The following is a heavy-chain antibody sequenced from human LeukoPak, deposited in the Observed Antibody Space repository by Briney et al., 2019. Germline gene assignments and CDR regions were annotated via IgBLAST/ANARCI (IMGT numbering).Heavy chain of an antibody. V-gene: IGHV4-38-2*01. CDR1: GHSIRSTFY. J-gene: IGHJ4*02. Sequence: PSETLSLTCAVSGHSIRSTFYWGWIRQPPGKGLEWIGVIYHSGITFYNPSLKSRVSISVDMSKNHFSLRLSSVTAADTAVYFCARATEDTVGAMGAYFDYWGQGILVTVSS. D-gene: IGHD1-26*01. CDR3: ARATEDTVGAMGAYFDY. CDR2: IYHSGIT.